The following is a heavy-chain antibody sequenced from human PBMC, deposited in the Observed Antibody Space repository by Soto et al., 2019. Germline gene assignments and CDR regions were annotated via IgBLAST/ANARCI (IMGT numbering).Heavy chain of an antibody. CDR3: ARDWSRYYDSSGLIWFH. Sequence: RASVKVSCKASGYTLTSYGISWVRQAPGQGLEWVGWISAHNGDTKYAQNLQGRVTMTTDTSTSTAYMELRSLTSDDTAVYYCARDWSRYYDSSGLIWFHWGQGTLVTVSS. J-gene: IGHJ4*02. D-gene: IGHD3-22*01. V-gene: IGHV1-18*01. CDR1: GYTLTSYG. CDR2: ISAHNGDT.